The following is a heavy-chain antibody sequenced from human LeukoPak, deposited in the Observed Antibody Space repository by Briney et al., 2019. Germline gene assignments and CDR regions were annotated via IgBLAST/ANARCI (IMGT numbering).Heavy chain of an antibody. D-gene: IGHD1-1*01. CDR3: ARSGFPHSPFDY. Sequence: PSETLSLTCTVSGGSISSGGYYWSWIRQHPGQGLEWIGYIYYSGSTYYNPSLKSRVTISVDTSKNQFSLKLSSATAADTAVYYCARSGFPHSPFDYWGQGTLVTVSS. J-gene: IGHJ4*02. CDR2: IYYSGST. CDR1: GGSISSGGYY. V-gene: IGHV4-31*03.